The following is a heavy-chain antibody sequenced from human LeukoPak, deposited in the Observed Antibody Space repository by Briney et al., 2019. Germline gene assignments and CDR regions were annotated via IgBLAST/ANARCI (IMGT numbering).Heavy chain of an antibody. CDR2: ISYDGSNK. J-gene: IGHJ3*02. CDR1: GFTFSSYA. CDR3: ARYGYSYGFGRSPILDAFDI. V-gene: IGHV3-30-3*01. D-gene: IGHD5-18*01. Sequence: GGSLRLSCAASGFTFSSYAMHWVRQAPGKGLEGVAVISYDGSNKYYADSVKGRFTISRDNSKNTLYLQMNSLRAEDTAVYYCARYGYSYGFGRSPILDAFDIWGQGTMVTVSS.